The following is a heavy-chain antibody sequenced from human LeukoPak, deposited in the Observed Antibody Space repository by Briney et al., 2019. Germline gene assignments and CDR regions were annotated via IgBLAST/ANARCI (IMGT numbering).Heavy chain of an antibody. D-gene: IGHD6-13*01. CDR3: ARDRARRTSIAAAATGY. CDR2: INPNSGGT. Sequence: LGASVKVSCKASGYTFTSYGISWVRQAPGQGLEWMGWINPNSGGTNYAQKFQGRVTMTRDTSISTAYMELSRLRSDDTAVYYCARDRARRTSIAAAATGYWGQGTLVTVSS. J-gene: IGHJ4*02. CDR1: GYTFTSYG. V-gene: IGHV1-2*03.